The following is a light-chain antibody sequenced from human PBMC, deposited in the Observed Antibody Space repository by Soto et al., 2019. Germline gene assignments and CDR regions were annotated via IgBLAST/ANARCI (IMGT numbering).Light chain of an antibody. CDR3: QSYDSSLSAVV. CDR2: GNS. CDR1: TSNIGADYD. V-gene: IGLV1-40*01. Sequence: QSVLTQPPSVSGAPGRRATIPGTGGTSNIGADYDVHWYQHLPGTAPKLLIYGNSNRPSGVPDRFSGSKSGTSASLAITGLQAEDEADYYCQSYDSSLSAVVFGGGTKLTVL. J-gene: IGLJ3*02.